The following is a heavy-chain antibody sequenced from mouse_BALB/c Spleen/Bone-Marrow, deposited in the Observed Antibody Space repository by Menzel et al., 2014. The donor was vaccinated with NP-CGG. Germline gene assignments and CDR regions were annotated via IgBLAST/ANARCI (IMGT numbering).Heavy chain of an antibody. CDR1: GYTFTSYW. V-gene: IGHV1-69*02. CDR2: IDPSDSYT. Sequence: VQLQQSGAGLVKPGASVKLPCKASGYTFTSYWMHWVKQRPGQGLEWIGEIDPSDSYTNYNQKFKGKATLTVDKSSSTAYMQLSSLTSEDSAVYYCARWLLGYAMDYWGQGTSVTVSS. D-gene: IGHD2-3*01. CDR3: ARWLLGYAMDY. J-gene: IGHJ4*01.